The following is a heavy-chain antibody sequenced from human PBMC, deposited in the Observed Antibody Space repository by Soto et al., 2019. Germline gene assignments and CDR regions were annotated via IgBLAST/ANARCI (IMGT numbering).Heavy chain of an antibody. J-gene: IGHJ6*02. CDR2: IAWNSDII. CDR3: AKDHYVSAIYGMDV. CDR1: GFRFEDYA. D-gene: IGHD3-10*01. V-gene: IGHV3-9*01. Sequence: EVQLVESGGGLVQPGRSLRLSCAASGFRFEDYAMHWGRQAPGKGLEWVSGIAWNSDIIGYADSVKGRFTISRDNGKNSLYLQMNSLRPEDTALYYCAKDHYVSAIYGMDVWGQGTTVTVSS.